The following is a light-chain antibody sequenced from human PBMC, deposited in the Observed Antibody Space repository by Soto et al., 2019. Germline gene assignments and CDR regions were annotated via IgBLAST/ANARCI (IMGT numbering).Light chain of an antibody. J-gene: IGKJ1*01. V-gene: IGKV3-20*01. CDR2: GAS. Sequence: EIVLTQSPGTLSLSPGERATLSCRASQSVSSSYLAWYQQKPGQAPRLLIFGASNRATSIPDRFSGSGSTTDFTLNITRLEPEDFAVYYCQQYGSSPGTFGQGTKVEIK. CDR3: QQYGSSPGT. CDR1: QSVSSSY.